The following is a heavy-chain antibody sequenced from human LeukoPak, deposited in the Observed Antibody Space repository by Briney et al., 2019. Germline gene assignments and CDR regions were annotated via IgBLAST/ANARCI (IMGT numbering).Heavy chain of an antibody. D-gene: IGHD3-22*01. Sequence: GASVKVSCKASGYTFTGYYMHWVRQAPGQGLEWMGWINPNSGGTNYAQKVQGRVTMTRDTTISTAYMELSRLRSDDTAVYYCARVMYYYDKFAGYWGQGTLVTVSS. CDR1: GYTFTGYY. V-gene: IGHV1-2*02. CDR2: INPNSGGT. CDR3: ARVMYYYDKFAGY. J-gene: IGHJ4*02.